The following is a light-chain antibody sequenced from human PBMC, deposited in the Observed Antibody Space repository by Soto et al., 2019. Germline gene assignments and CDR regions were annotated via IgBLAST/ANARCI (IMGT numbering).Light chain of an antibody. CDR1: SSNIGAGYD. V-gene: IGLV1-40*01. Sequence: QSVLTQPPSVSGAPGRRVTISCTGSSSNIGAGYDVHWYQQLPGTAPKLLIYGNSNRPSGVPDRFSGSKSGTSASLAITGLQAEDGADYYCQSYDSSLRGVVFGGGTKLTVL. CDR3: QSYDSSLRGVV. CDR2: GNS. J-gene: IGLJ2*01.